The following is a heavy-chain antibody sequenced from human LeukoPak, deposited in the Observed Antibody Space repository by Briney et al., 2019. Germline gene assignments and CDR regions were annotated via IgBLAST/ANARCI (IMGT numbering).Heavy chain of an antibody. CDR3: VRDLYTTIQGFDY. J-gene: IGHJ4*02. V-gene: IGHV3-48*01. CDR2: ISRSGDST. D-gene: IGHD5-24*01. Sequence: GGSLRLSCAASGFSFNNYHMNWVRQAPGKGLEWVSYISRSGDSTSYADSVKGRFTISRDNAGNSVFLLLNSLRAEDTAVYYCVRDLYTTIQGFDYWGQGALVTVSS. CDR1: GFSFNNYH.